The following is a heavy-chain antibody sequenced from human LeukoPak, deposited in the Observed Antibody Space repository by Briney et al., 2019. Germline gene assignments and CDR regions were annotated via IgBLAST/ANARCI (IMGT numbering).Heavy chain of an antibody. J-gene: IGHJ6*02. V-gene: IGHV5-51*01. CDR2: IYPGDSDT. CDR1: GYSFTSYW. D-gene: IGHD2-15*01. Sequence: GEPLKISCKGSGYSFTSYWIGWVRQMPGKGLEWMGIIYPGDSDTRYSPSFQGQVTISADKSISTAYLQWSSLKASDTAMYYCARQGVVAATVPYYYYGMDVWGQGTTVTVSS. CDR3: ARQGVVAATVPYYYYGMDV.